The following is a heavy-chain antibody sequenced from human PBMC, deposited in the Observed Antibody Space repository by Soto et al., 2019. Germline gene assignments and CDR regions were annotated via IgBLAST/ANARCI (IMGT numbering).Heavy chain of an antibody. CDR1: GYTFTSYA. D-gene: IGHD3-10*01. CDR2: INAGNGNT. Sequence: GASVKVSCKASGYTFTSYAMHWVRQAPGQRLEWMGWINAGNGNTKYSQKFQGRVTITRDTSASTAYMELSSLRSEDTAVYYCAREFPLWFGEIPRSSVWGQGTTVTVSS. V-gene: IGHV1-3*01. CDR3: AREFPLWFGEIPRSSV. J-gene: IGHJ6*02.